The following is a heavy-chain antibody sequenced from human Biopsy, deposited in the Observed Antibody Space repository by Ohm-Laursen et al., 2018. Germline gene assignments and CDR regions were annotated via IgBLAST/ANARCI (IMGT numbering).Heavy chain of an antibody. CDR1: GGSFSGYY. D-gene: IGHD3-16*01. CDR3: ARAVDYYDPYYYYGLDV. J-gene: IGHJ6*02. V-gene: IGHV4-34*01. CDR2: INHRGST. Sequence: SDTLSLTWAVYGGSFSGYYWSWIRQPPGKGLEWIGEINHRGSTNYNPSLKSRVTISVDKSKNQFSLKLRSVTAADTAVYYCARAVDYYDPYYYYGLDVWGQGTTVTVSS.